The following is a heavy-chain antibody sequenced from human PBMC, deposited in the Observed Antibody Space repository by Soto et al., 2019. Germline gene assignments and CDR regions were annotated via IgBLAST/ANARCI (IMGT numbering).Heavy chain of an antibody. J-gene: IGHJ5*02. Sequence: PSETLSLTCTVSGGSISSYDWSWIRQPPGEGLEWIGYIYYSGSTNYNPSLKSRVTISVDTSKNQFSLKLSSVTAADTAVYYCARGAMAFDPWGQGTLVTVSS. CDR1: GGSISSYD. CDR3: ARGAMAFDP. CDR2: IYYSGST. V-gene: IGHV4-59*01. D-gene: IGHD2-2*01.